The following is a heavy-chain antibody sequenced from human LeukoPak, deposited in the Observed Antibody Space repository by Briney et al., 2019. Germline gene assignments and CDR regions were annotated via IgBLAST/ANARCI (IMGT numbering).Heavy chain of an antibody. Sequence: SETLSLTCAVSGDSISSDYWSWVRQPPGKGLEWIGSTYYSGSTYYNPSLKSRVTISVDTSKNQFSLKLSSVTAADTAVYYCARDGSYSEGYYMDVWGKGTTVTVSS. J-gene: IGHJ6*03. CDR2: TYYSGST. CDR1: GDSISSDY. D-gene: IGHD2-21*01. V-gene: IGHV4-59*12. CDR3: ARDGSYSEGYYMDV.